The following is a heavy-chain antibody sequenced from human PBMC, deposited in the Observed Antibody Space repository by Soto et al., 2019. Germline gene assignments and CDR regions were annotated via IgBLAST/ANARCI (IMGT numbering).Heavy chain of an antibody. CDR2: IWYEGSNK. Sequence: PGGSLRLSCAASGFTLSSYGMHWVRQAPGKGLEGVAVIWYEGSNKKYAENVKGRFNISRDKSKKKLKLQMNSLRAEDTAVYYCAREWGFDDYYYGMDVWGQGTTVTVSS. CDR1: GFTLSSYG. J-gene: IGHJ6*02. V-gene: IGHV3-33*01. D-gene: IGHD3-16*01. CDR3: AREWGFDDYYYGMDV.